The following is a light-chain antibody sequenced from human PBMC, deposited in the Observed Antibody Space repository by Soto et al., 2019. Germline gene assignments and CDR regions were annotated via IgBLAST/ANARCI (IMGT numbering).Light chain of an antibody. J-gene: IGKJ5*01. CDR3: QQRSNWPLIT. Sequence: EIVLTQSPATLSLSPGERATLSCRASQIVSSYLAWYQQKPGQAPRLLIYDASNWATGIPARFSGSGSGTDFTLPISSLEPEDFAVYYCQQRSNWPLITFGQGTRLEIK. V-gene: IGKV3-11*01. CDR2: DAS. CDR1: QIVSSY.